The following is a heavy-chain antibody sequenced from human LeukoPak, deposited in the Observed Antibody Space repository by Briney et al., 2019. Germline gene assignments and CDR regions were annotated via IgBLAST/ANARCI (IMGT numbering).Heavy chain of an antibody. Sequence: GGSLRLPCAASGINFDKAWMTWVRQTPGKGLEWLGLMKSKPDGETTIYAAPVKDRFIISRDDSTSTLYLQMNSLKTEDTGVYYCVTDLTTYWGQGTLVTVSS. CDR3: VTDLTTY. CDR1: GINFDKAW. CDR2: MKSKPDGETT. V-gene: IGHV3-15*01. D-gene: IGHD3-9*01. J-gene: IGHJ4*02.